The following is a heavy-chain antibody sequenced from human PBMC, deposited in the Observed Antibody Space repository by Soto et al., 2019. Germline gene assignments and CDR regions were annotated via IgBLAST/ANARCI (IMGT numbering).Heavy chain of an antibody. CDR2: IKTDGSST. CDR1: GFTFSGYW. J-gene: IGHJ4*02. D-gene: IGHD3-22*01. V-gene: IGHV3-74*01. Sequence: GGSLRLSCAASGFTFSGYWMHWVRQAPGKGLVWVSGIKTDGSSTRYADSVKGRFTISRDNAKNSLYLQMNSLRAEDTAVYYCARDRQIYYDSSGYYHDYWGQGTLVTVSS. CDR3: ARDRQIYYDSSGYYHDY.